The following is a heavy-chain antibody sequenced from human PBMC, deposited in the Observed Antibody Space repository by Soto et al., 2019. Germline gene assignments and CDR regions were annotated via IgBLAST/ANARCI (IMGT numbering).Heavy chain of an antibody. J-gene: IGHJ4*02. D-gene: IGHD3-3*01. CDR1: GYTFTNHA. V-gene: IGHV1-3*01. CDR2: INAGNGNT. Sequence: ASVKVSCKASGYTFTNHAIQWVRQAPGQRLEWMGWINAGNGNTKYSQNFQGRVTITRDTSASTTYMELSGLRSEDTAVYFCARGVWSGHSIAYYFDYWGQGTLVTVPS. CDR3: ARGVWSGHSIAYYFDY.